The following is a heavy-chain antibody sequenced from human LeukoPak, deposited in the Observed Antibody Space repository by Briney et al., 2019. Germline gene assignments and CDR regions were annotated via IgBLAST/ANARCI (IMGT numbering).Heavy chain of an antibody. J-gene: IGHJ4*02. CDR3: TRRAATLGAFDY. CDR2: INSDGSST. D-gene: IGHD6-13*01. V-gene: IGHV3-74*01. Sequence: GGSLRLSCAASGFTFSSYWMHWVRQAPGKGLVWVSRINSDGSSTTYADSVKGRFTISRDNAKNTLYLQMNSLRAEDTAVYYCTRRAATLGAFDYWGQGTLVTVSS. CDR1: GFTFSSYW.